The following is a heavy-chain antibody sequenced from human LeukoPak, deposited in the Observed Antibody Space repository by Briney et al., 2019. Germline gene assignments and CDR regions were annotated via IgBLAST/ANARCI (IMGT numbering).Heavy chain of an antibody. CDR2: ISYDGNNK. Sequence: GGSLRLSCAASGFTFSSYAMHWVRQAPGKGLEWVAVISYDGNNKYYADSVKGRFTVSRDNSKNTLYLQINSLRAEDTAVYYCARSYSSSWYDAPGYWGQGTLVTVSS. CDR1: GFTFSSYA. D-gene: IGHD6-13*01. J-gene: IGHJ4*02. CDR3: ARSYSSSWYDAPGY. V-gene: IGHV3-30-3*01.